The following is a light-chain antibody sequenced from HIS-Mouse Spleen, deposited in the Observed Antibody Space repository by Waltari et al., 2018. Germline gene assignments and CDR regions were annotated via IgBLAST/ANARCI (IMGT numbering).Light chain of an antibody. Sequence: DIVLTQSPGTLSLSPGERATLPCRASQSVSSSYLAWYQQKPGQAPRLLIYGASSRATGIPDRFSGSGSGTDFTLTISRLEPEDFAVYYCQQYGSSSTFGQGTRLEIK. V-gene: IGKV3-20*01. CDR3: QQYGSSST. CDR2: GAS. CDR1: QSVSSSY. J-gene: IGKJ5*01.